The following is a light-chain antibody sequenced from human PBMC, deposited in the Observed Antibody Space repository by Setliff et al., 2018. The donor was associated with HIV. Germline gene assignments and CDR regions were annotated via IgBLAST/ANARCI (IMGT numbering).Light chain of an antibody. CDR1: SSDVGGYKY. CDR2: DVS. Sequence: QSVLTQPRSVSGSPGQSVTISCTGTSSDVGGYKYVSWYQHHPGKAPKLMIYDVSNRPSGISNRFSGSKSGNTASLAISGLQAEDEADYYCSSDTSSSTVVFGGGTKVTVL. V-gene: IGLV2-14*03. CDR3: SSDTSSSTVV. J-gene: IGLJ2*01.